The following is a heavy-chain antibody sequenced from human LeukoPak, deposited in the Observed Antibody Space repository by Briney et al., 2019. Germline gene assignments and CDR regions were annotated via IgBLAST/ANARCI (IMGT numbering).Heavy chain of an antibody. Sequence: GGSLRLSCAASGFIFSNYGMNWVRQAPGKGLEWVAAISASGSATSYADSVRGRFTISRDNSKSTAYLQMNSLRAEDTAVFYCAKDLYLRDFWSGYLDYWGQGIPVTVSS. J-gene: IGHJ4*02. CDR2: ISASGSAT. CDR1: GFIFSNYG. CDR3: AKDLYLRDFWSGYLDY. V-gene: IGHV3-23*01. D-gene: IGHD3-3*01.